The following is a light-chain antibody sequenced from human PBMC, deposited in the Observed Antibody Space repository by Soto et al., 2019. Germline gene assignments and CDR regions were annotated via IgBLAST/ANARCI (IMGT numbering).Light chain of an antibody. J-gene: IGLJ3*02. CDR2: TNN. CDR1: SSNIGSNS. Sequence: QSVLTQPPSASGTPGQRVTISCSGSSSNIGSNSVSWYQQLPGTAPKLLIYTNNQRPSGVPDRISGSKSGTTASLAISGLRSEDEADYYCAAWDDSLNGWVFGGGTKLTVL. V-gene: IGLV1-44*01. CDR3: AAWDDSLNGWV.